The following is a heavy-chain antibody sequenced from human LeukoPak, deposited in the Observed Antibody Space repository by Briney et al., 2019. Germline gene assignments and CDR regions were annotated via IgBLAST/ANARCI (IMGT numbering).Heavy chain of an antibody. D-gene: IGHD3-9*01. J-gene: IGHJ4*02. CDR2: IIPIFGTA. V-gene: IGHV1-69*05. Sequence: GASVEVSCKASGGTFSSYAISWVRQAPGQGLEWMGGIIPIFGTANYAQKFQGRVTITTDESTSTAYMELSSLRSEDTAVYYCARGYFDWLPYFLDYWGQGTLVTVSS. CDR3: ARGYFDWLPYFLDY. CDR1: GGTFSSYA.